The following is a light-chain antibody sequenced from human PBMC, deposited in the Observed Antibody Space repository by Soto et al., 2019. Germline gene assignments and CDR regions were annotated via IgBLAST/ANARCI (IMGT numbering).Light chain of an antibody. V-gene: IGLV7-43*01. CDR3: LLFYGDGVV. CDR2: STT. J-gene: IGLJ2*01. CDR1: TGAVTSGYY. Sequence: QGVVTQEPSRTVSPGGTVTLTCASSTGAVTSGYYPNWFQQKPGQPPRALIYSTTYKHSWTPARFSGSLLGGKAALTLSGVQPEDEADYYCLLFYGDGVVFGGGTKLTVL.